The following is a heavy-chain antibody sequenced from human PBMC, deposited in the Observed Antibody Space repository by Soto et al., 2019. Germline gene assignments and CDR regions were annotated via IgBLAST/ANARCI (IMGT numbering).Heavy chain of an antibody. V-gene: IGHV1-58*01. CDR2: IVVGSGNT. Sequence: SVKVSCKASGFTFTSSAVQWVRQARGQRLEWVGWIVVGSGNTNYAQKFQERVTITRDMSTSTAYMELSSLRSEDTAVYYCAADIRGAPYCSGGSCDYWGQGTLVTVSS. J-gene: IGHJ4*02. CDR1: GFTFTSSA. CDR3: AADIRGAPYCSGGSCDY. D-gene: IGHD2-15*01.